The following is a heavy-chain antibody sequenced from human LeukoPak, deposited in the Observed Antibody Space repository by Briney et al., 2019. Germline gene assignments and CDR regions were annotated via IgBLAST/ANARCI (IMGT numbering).Heavy chain of an antibody. CDR3: ARHGLGSSWFGFDC. CDR2: IYPGDSDP. V-gene: IGHV5-51*01. CDR1: GYTFTTYW. Sequence: TPGESLKISCKGSGYTFTTYWIGWVRQMPGKGLEWMGIIYPGDSDPRYSPSFQGQVTISADKSISTAYLQWSSLKASDSAMYYCARHGLGSSWFGFDCWGQGTLVTVSS. J-gene: IGHJ4*02. D-gene: IGHD6-13*01.